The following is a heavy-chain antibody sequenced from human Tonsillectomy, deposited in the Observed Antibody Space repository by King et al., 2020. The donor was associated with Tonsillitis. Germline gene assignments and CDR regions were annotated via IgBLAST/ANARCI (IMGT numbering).Heavy chain of an antibody. V-gene: IGHV3-74*01. D-gene: IGHD7-27*01. CDR1: GFRFSNYW. CDR2: INSEETST. Sequence: VQLVESGGGLVQPGGSLRLSCAASGFRFSNYWIHWVRQPPGKGLVWVSRINSEETSTIYAGSVKGRFTISRDNAKNTLYLQMNSLRAEDTAVYYCARETNGDYYFDYWGQGTLVTVSS. CDR3: ARETNGDYYFDY. J-gene: IGHJ4*02.